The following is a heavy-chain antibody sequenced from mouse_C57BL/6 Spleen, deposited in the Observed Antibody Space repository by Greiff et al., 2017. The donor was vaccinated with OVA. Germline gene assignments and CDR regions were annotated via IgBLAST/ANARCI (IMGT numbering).Heavy chain of an antibody. J-gene: IGHJ2*01. CDR2: IWRGGST. Sequence: VQLQESGPGLVQPSQSLSITCTVSGFSLTSYGVHWVRQSPGKGLEWLGVIWRGGSTDYNAAFMSRLSITKDNSKRQVFFKMNSLQADDTAIYDCARYDGSYYFDYWGQGTTLTVSS. CDR1: GFSLTSYG. V-gene: IGHV2-5*01. CDR3: ARYDGSYYFDY. D-gene: IGHD2-3*01.